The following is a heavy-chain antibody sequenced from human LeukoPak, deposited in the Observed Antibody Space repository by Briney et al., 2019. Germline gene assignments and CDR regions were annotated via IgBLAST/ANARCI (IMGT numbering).Heavy chain of an antibody. V-gene: IGHV1-2*02. J-gene: IGHJ6*03. CDR1: GYTFTGYY. Sequence: ASVKVSCKASGYTFTGYYMHWVRQAPGQGLEWMGWINPNSGGTNYAQKFQGRVTMTRDTSISTAYMELSRLRSDDTAVYYCARADCSSTSCYLYYYYYMDVWGKGTTVTISS. CDR2: INPNSGGT. CDR3: ARADCSSTSCYLYYYYYMDV. D-gene: IGHD2-2*01.